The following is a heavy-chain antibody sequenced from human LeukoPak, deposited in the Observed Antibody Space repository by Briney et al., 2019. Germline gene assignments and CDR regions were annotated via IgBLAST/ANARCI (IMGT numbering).Heavy chain of an antibody. CDR3: ARHGGGYYFLVY. V-gene: IGHV1-18*01. CDR1: GYSFTSYG. Sequence: GASVKVSCKTSGYSFTSYGISWVRQAPGQGLEWMGWINTDNSNTYYAQRFQGRVTMTTDTSTGTAFLELRSLKSDDTAVYHCARHGGGYYFLVYWGLGTLVTVSS. J-gene: IGHJ4*02. D-gene: IGHD3-3*01. CDR2: INTDNSNT.